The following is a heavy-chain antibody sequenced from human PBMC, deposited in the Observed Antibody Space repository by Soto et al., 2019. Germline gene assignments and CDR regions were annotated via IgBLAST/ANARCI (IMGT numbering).Heavy chain of an antibody. CDR2: IDPSDSYT. Sequence: PGESLKISCKGSGYSFTSYWISWVRQVPGKGLEWMGRIDPSDSYTNYSPSLQGHVTISADKSISTAYLQWSSLKASDTAMYYCARGLELQERWFDPWGQGTLVTVSS. D-gene: IGHD1-7*01. CDR3: ARGLELQERWFDP. V-gene: IGHV5-10-1*01. J-gene: IGHJ5*02. CDR1: GYSFTSYW.